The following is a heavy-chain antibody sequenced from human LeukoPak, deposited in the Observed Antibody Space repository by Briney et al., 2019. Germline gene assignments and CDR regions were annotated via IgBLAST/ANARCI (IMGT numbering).Heavy chain of an antibody. J-gene: IGHJ4*02. CDR3: ARPDEDRGYSYGYNY. CDR1: GYTFTSYG. CDR2: IIPIFGTA. V-gene: IGHV1-69*13. Sequence: ASVKVSCKASGYTFTSYGISWVRQAPGQGLEWMGGIIPIFGTANYAQKFQGRVTITADESTSTAYMELSSLRSEDTAVYYCARPDEDRGYSYGYNYWGQGTLVTVSS. D-gene: IGHD5-18*01.